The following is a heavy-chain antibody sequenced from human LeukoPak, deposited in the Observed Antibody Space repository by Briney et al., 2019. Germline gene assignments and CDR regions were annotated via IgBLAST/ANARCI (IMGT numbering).Heavy chain of an antibody. D-gene: IGHD1-26*01. CDR2: IYHSGST. V-gene: IGHV4-30-2*01. CDR3: ARAGLGANPYYYYYMDV. Sequence: SETLSLTCTVSGGSISSGGYYWSWIRQPPGKGLEWIGYIYHSGSTYYNPSLKSRVTISVDRSKNQFSLKLSSVTTADTAVYYCARAGLGANPYYYYYMDVWGKGTTVTVSS. CDR1: GGSISSGGYY. J-gene: IGHJ6*03.